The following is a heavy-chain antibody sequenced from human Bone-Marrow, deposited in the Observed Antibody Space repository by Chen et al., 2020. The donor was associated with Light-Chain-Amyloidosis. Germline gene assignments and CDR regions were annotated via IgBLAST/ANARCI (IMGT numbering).Heavy chain of an antibody. Sequence: QVQLVQSGAEVKKPGASVQVSCKASGYTFTGYYMHWVRQAPGQGLEWMGWINPNSGGTNYAQKFQGMVTRTRGTSSSTAYMERSRLRSDDTAVYYWARDFDCGGDCYRPAFDIWGQGTMVTVSS. CDR1: GYTFTGYY. CDR2: INPNSGGT. CDR3: ARDFDCGGDCYRPAFDI. D-gene: IGHD2-21*02. J-gene: IGHJ3*02. V-gene: IGHV1-2*02.